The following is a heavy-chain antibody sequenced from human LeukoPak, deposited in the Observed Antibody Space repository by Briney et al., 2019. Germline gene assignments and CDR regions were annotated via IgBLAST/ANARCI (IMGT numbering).Heavy chain of an antibody. D-gene: IGHD6-13*01. CDR1: GFTFSSYW. V-gene: IGHV3-7*01. Sequence: PGGSLRLSCAASGFTFSSYWMSWVRQAPGKGLEWVANIKQDGSEKYYVDSVKGRFTISRDNAKNSLYLQMNSLRAEDTAVYYCARDLDLAAAPAENFFGYWGQGTLVTVSS. CDR2: IKQDGSEK. J-gene: IGHJ4*02. CDR3: ARDLDLAAAPAENFFGY.